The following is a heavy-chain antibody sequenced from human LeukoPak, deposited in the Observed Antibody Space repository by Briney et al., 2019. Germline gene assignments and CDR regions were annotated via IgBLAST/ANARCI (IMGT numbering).Heavy chain of an antibody. J-gene: IGHJ3*02. CDR2: ISWNSGGI. V-gene: IGHV3-9*01. CDR3: AKGPRRSPYLYFGDFAFDI. CDR1: GFTFDDYA. D-gene: IGHD3-10*01. Sequence: GGSLRLSCAASGFTFDDYAMHWVRHAPGKGLEWVSGISWNSGGIGYAGSVKGRFTISRDNAKNSLYLQMNSLRAEDTALYCCAKGPRRSPYLYFGDFAFDIWGQGTMVTVSS.